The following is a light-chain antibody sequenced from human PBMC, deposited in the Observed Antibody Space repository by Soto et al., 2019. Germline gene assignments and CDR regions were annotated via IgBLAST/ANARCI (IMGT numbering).Light chain of an antibody. CDR1: SSDVGGYNY. Sequence: QSVLTQPASVSGSPGQSITISCTGTSSDVGGYNYVSWYQQYPGKAPKLIIYEVNKRPSGVSNRFSGSKSGNTASLTISGLQADDECDYYCTSYRSSSTLDVFGTGTKVTAL. CDR3: TSYRSSSTLDV. V-gene: IGLV2-14*01. CDR2: EVN. J-gene: IGLJ1*01.